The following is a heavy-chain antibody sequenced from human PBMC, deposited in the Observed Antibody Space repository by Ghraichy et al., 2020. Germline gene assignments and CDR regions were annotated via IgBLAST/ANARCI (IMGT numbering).Heavy chain of an antibody. Sequence: GGSLRLSCAASGFTFSSYGMHWVRQAPGKGLEWVAVISYDGSNKYYADSVKGRFTISRDNSKNTLYLQMNSLRAEDTAVYYCAKLYHPLASSIAVAGTFFDYWGQGTLVTVSS. CDR3: AKLYHPLASSIAVAGTFFDY. CDR1: GFTFSSYG. J-gene: IGHJ4*02. D-gene: IGHD6-19*01. V-gene: IGHV3-30*18. CDR2: ISYDGSNK.